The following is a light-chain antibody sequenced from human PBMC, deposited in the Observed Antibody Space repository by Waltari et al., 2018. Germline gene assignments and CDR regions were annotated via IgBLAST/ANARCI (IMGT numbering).Light chain of an antibody. V-gene: IGLV1-40*01. Sequence: QSVLTHPPSVSGAPGQRVTVSCTGSTSNPGAGYEVQWYQQFPGRAPKLVIYANTYRPSGVPDRFSATKSGSSASLAITGLQAEDEADYYCQSYDKILSAWVFGGGTKLTVL. CDR3: QSYDKILSAWV. CDR1: TSNPGAGYE. J-gene: IGLJ3*02. CDR2: ANT.